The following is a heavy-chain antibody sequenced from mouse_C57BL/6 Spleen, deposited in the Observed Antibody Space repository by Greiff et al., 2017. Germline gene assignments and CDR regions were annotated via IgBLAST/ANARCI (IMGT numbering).Heavy chain of an antibody. CDR1: GYSITSGYY. D-gene: IGHD1-1*01. Sequence: VQLKQSGPGLVKPSQSLSLTCSVTGYSITSGYYWNWIRQFPGNKLEWMGYISYDGSNNYNPSLKNRISITRDTSKNQFFLKLNSVTTEDTATYYCARDRGLLLSFDYWGQGTTLTVSS. J-gene: IGHJ2*01. CDR3: ARDRGLLLSFDY. V-gene: IGHV3-6*01. CDR2: ISYDGSN.